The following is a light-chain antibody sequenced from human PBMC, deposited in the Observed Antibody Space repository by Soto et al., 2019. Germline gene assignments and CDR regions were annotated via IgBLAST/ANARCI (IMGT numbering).Light chain of an antibody. CDR3: TSHAGSNNYV. Sequence: QSALTQPPSASGSPGQSVTISCTGTSSDVGGDNYVSWYQQHPGKAPKLIISEVSKRTSGVPDRFSGSKSGNTASLTVSGLQAEDEADYYCTSHAGSNNYVFGAGTKLTVL. V-gene: IGLV2-8*01. CDR1: SSDVGGDNY. CDR2: EVS. J-gene: IGLJ1*01.